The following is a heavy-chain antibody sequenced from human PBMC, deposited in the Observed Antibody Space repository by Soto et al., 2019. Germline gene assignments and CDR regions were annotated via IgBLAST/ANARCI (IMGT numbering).Heavy chain of an antibody. CDR3: ARIAIYDSSGYWSWLWP. Sequence: ASVKVSCKASGYTFTSYYMHWVRQAPGQGLEWMGIINPSGGSTSYAQKFQGRVTMTRDTSTSTVYMELSSLRSEDTAVYYCARIAIYDSSGYWSWLWPWGQGRLVAVSS. V-gene: IGHV1-46*01. J-gene: IGHJ5*02. CDR2: INPSGGST. CDR1: GYTFTSYY. D-gene: IGHD3-22*01.